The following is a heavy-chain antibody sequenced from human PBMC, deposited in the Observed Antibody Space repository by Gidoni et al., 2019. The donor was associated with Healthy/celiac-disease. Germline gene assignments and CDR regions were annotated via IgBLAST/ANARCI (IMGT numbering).Heavy chain of an antibody. CDR1: GGTFSSYA. V-gene: IGHV1-69*01. CDR3: ARAEGYCSGGSCYGGYYYYGMDV. J-gene: IGHJ6*02. Sequence: QVQLVQSGAEVKKPGYSVKGSCKASGGTFSSYAISGGRQAPGQGLEWMGGIIPIFGTANYAQKFQVRVTITADESTSPAYMELRSLRSEDTAVYYCARAEGYCSGGSCYGGYYYYGMDVWGQGTTVTVSS. D-gene: IGHD2-15*01. CDR2: IIPIFGTA.